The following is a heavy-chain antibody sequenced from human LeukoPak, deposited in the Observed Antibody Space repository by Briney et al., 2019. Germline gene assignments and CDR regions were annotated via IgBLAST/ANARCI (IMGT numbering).Heavy chain of an antibody. CDR2: IHPVDSDI. CDR3: ARYDYWSYAINV. Sequence: GESLQISSKASGCPFITNCVAWLRRLPGKGLEGMGAIHPVDSDITYSPSFQGQLSISADKYTSTAFLQWSGLKASDTAMYYSARYDYWSYAINVWGQGTTVTVSS. J-gene: IGHJ6*02. V-gene: IGHV5-51*01. CDR1: GCPFITNC. D-gene: IGHD5-12*01.